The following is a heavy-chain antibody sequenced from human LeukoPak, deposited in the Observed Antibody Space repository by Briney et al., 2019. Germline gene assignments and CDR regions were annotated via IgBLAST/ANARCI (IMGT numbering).Heavy chain of an antibody. CDR3: AKNREPSGDYAGAFDF. Sequence: GGSLRLSCAASGFTFSSYGMHWVRQAPGKGLEWVGFIRYDGSEKHYADSVKGRFTISRDNSENTLFLQMNSLRAGDTAVYYCAKNREPSGDYAGAFDFWGQGTLVTVSS. CDR2: IRYDGSEK. CDR1: GFTFSSYG. V-gene: IGHV3-30*02. J-gene: IGHJ4*02. D-gene: IGHD4-17*01.